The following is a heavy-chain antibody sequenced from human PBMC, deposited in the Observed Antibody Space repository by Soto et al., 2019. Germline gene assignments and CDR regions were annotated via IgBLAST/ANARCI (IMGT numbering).Heavy chain of an antibody. V-gene: IGHV1-69*13. CDR2: IIPIFGTA. Sequence: GASVKASCKASGGTFSSYAISWVRQAPGQGLEWMGGIIPIFGTANYAQKFQGRVTITADESTSTAYLELSSLRSEDTAVYYCAREDAAARLNWFDPWGQGPLVIVSS. D-gene: IGHD6-6*01. CDR3: AREDAAARLNWFDP. J-gene: IGHJ5*02. CDR1: GGTFSSYA.